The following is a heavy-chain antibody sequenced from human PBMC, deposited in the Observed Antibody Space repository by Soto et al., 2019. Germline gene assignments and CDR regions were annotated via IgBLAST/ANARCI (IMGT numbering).Heavy chain of an antibody. Sequence: GGSLRLSCAASGFTFSSYWMSWVRQAPGKGLEWVANIKQDGSEKYYVDSVKGRFTISRDNAKNSLYLQMNSLRAEDTAVYYCARVRGPNSSSLLSRNYYYYMDVWGKGTTVTVSS. D-gene: IGHD6-6*01. V-gene: IGHV3-7*01. CDR1: GFTFSSYW. J-gene: IGHJ6*03. CDR2: IKQDGSEK. CDR3: ARVRGPNSSSLLSRNYYYYMDV.